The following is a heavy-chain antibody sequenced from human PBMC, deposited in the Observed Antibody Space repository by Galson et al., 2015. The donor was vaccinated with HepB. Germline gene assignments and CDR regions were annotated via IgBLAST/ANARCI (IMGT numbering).Heavy chain of an antibody. CDR1: GFTFSSYG. V-gene: IGHV3-30*03. J-gene: IGHJ4*02. CDR3: ARETKKSTGSYYPPHY. Sequence: SLRLSCAASGFTFSSYGMHWVRQAPGKGLEWVAVISYDGSNKYYADSVKGRFTISRDNSKNTLYLQMDSLRAEDTAVYYCARETKKSTGSYYPPHYWGQGTLVTVSS. D-gene: IGHD1-26*01. CDR2: ISYDGSNK.